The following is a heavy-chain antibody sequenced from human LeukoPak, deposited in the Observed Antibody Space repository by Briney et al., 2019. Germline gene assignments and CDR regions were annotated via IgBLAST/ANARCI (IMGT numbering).Heavy chain of an antibody. V-gene: IGHV4-59*01. D-gene: IGHD1-26*01. CDR3: ARAPTKSGIYPYYFDY. J-gene: IGHJ4*02. CDR1: GGSISSYY. Sequence: SETLSLTCTVSGGSISSYYWSWIRQPPGKGLEWIGYIYYSGSTNYNPSLKSRVTISVDTSKNQFSLKLSSVTAADTAVYYCARAPTKSGIYPYYFDYWGQGTLVTVSS. CDR2: IYYSGST.